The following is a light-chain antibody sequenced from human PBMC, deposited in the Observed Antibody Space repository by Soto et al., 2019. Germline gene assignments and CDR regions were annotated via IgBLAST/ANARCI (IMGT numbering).Light chain of an antibody. V-gene: IGKV3-15*01. CDR1: LNVSTN. Sequence: TVMTESPATSSMSPGDRAALSSTASLNVSTNMTWYQQKPGQAPRLLIYGASIRATGVPARFTGSGSGTEFTLTISNLQSEDVAVYYCQQYNTGLRTFGRGTRVEV. J-gene: IGKJ1*01. CDR3: QQYNTGLRT. CDR2: GAS.